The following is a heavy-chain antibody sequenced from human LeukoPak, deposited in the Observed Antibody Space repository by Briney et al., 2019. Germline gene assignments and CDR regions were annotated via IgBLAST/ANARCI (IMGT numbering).Heavy chain of an antibody. J-gene: IGHJ3*01. CDR2: IYYTGNT. CDR3: ARSFGSKNAFDV. CDR1: GGSISSSYYY. D-gene: IGHD3-3*01. Sequence: PSETLSLTCTVSGGSISSSYYYWSWIRQPPGKGLEWIGNIYYTGNTNYSPSLKSRVSISLDTSRNQFFLNLSSVTATDTAVYYCARSFGSKNAFDVWGQGTVVTVSS. V-gene: IGHV4-61*05.